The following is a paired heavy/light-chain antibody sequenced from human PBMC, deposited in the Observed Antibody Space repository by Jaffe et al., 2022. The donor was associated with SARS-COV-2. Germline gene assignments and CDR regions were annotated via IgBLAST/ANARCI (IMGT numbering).Heavy chain of an antibody. CDR2: TYYRSKWYY. CDR1: GDSVSANIAA. V-gene: IGHV6-1*01. D-gene: IGHD1-1*01. Sequence: QVLLQQSGPGLVEPSQILSLTCAISGDSVSANIAAWNWIRQSPSRGLEWLGRTYYRSKWYYSYADSVKGRIAINPDTSRNQFSLQLNSVTPEDTAIYYCVRDSNGFDNWGQGTPVTVSS. J-gene: IGHJ4*02. CDR3: VRDSNGFDN.
Light chain of an antibody. V-gene: IGKV1-33*01. Sequence: DIQMSQSPSSLSASVGGRVTITCQASQDITKSLNWYQQKPGKAPQLLIYASSTLEGGVPSRFSGSGSGTDFTLIISGLQPEDIGTYYCQQYDSLPLTFGPGTKVDIK. CDR2: ASS. CDR3: QQYDSLPLT. CDR1: QDITKS. J-gene: IGKJ3*01.